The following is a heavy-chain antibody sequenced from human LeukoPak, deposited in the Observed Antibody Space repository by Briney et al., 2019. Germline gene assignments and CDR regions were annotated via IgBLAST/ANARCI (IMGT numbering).Heavy chain of an antibody. V-gene: IGHV3-66*01. Sequence: PGGSLRLSCAVSGFTVSSYFMRWVRQAPGKGLEWLSVIHGGGSTYYADSAQRRFTSSRDNSKDTLYLQMNSLRAEDTAVYYGASRDKGNYYGMDVWGEGTTVTVSS. D-gene: IGHD5-24*01. CDR2: IHGGGST. J-gene: IGHJ6*04. CDR3: ASRDKGNYYGMDV. CDR1: GFTVSSYF.